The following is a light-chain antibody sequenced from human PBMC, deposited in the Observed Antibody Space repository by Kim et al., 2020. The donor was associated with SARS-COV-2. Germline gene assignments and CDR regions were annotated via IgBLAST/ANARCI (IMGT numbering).Light chain of an antibody. Sequence: LTQPRSVSGSPGQSVTISCTGTSSDVGDYNYVSWYQQHPGKAPKLMIYDVSKRPSGVPDRFSGSKSGNTASLTVSGLQAEDEADYYCCSYAGRYTFLYVFGTGTKVTVL. V-gene: IGLV2-11*01. CDR3: CSYAGRYTFLYV. J-gene: IGLJ1*01. CDR2: DVS. CDR1: SSDVGDYNY.